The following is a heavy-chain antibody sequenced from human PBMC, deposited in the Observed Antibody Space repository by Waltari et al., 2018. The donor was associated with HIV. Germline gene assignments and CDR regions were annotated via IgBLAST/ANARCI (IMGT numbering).Heavy chain of an antibody. Sequence: QLQLQESGPGLVKPSETLSLTCTVSGGSISSSSYYWGWIRQPPGKGLEWIGSIYYSGSTYYNPSLKSRVTISVDTSKNQFSLKLSSVTAADTAVYYCEGDLTGTRLGYYYGMDVWGQGTTVTVSS. D-gene: IGHD1-20*01. V-gene: IGHV4-39*01. J-gene: IGHJ6*02. CDR3: EGDLTGTRLGYYYGMDV. CDR1: GGSISSSSYY. CDR2: IYYSGST.